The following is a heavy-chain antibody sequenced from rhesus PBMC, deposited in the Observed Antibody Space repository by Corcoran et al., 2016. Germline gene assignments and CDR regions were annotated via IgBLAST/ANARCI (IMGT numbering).Heavy chain of an antibody. CDR3: ARDIAAAGTGFDY. CDR2: IYGSSGST. D-gene: IGHD6-25*01. Sequence: QVQLQESGPGVVKPSETLSLTCAVSGGSISSGYDWSWIRQPPGKGLEWIGYIYGSSGSTNYNPSLKNRVTISKDASKNQFSLKLSSVTAADTAVYYCARDIAAAGTGFDYWCQGVLVTVSS. V-gene: IGHV4-76*01. CDR1: GGSISSGYD. J-gene: IGHJ4*01.